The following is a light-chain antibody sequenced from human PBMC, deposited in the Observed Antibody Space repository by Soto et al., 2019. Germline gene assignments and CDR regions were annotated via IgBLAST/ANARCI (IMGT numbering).Light chain of an antibody. CDR2: EGS. CDR3: CSYAGSSTWV. Sequence: QSALTQPASVSGSPGQSITISCTGTSSDVGSYNLVSWYQHYPGKAPKLMICEGSKRPSGVSNRFSGSKSGNTASLTISGLQAEDEANYYCCSYAGSSTWVFGGGTQLTVL. CDR1: SSDVGSYNL. V-gene: IGLV2-23*01. J-gene: IGLJ2*01.